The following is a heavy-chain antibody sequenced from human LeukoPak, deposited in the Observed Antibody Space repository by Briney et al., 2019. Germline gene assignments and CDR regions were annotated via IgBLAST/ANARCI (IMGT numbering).Heavy chain of an antibody. D-gene: IGHD3-22*01. CDR1: GFTFSYYY. V-gene: IGHV3-11*01. CDR2: ISSSGSTI. Sequence: GSLKLSCAASGFTFSYYYMSWIRQAPGKGLEWVSYISSSGSTIYYADSVKGRFTISRDNAKNSLYLQMNSLRAEDTAVYYCAREAYYYDSSGLTSSMDVWGQGTTVTVSS. J-gene: IGHJ6*02. CDR3: AREAYYYDSSGLTSSMDV.